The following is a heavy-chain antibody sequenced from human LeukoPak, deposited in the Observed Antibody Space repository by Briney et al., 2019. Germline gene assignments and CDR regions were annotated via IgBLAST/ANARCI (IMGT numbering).Heavy chain of an antibody. J-gene: IGHJ4*02. CDR1: GFIFSNFA. Sequence: GGSLRLSCAVSGFIFSNFAKTWVRQAPGKGLEWVSGITGNGADTYYADSVKGRFTISRDNSRNTLYLQMNSLRAEDTAVYYCAKRGSGWSYDYWGQGTLVTVSS. V-gene: IGHV3-23*01. CDR3: AKRGSGWSYDY. CDR2: ITGNGADT. D-gene: IGHD6-19*01.